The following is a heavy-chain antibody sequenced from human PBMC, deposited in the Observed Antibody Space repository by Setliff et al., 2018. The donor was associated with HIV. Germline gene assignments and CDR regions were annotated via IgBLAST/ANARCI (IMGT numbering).Heavy chain of an antibody. CDR2: ISTHSDKT. CDR3: AREKYGDKFDC. Sequence: GASEKVSCKASGYNFTNYGIGWVRQAPGQGLEYMGWISTHSDKTDYAQSVQGRVTMTIDTFTSTVYMELRSLRSDDTAMFYCAREKYGDKFDCWGQGTMVTVSS. V-gene: IGHV1-18*01. CDR1: GYNFTNYG. J-gene: IGHJ4*02. D-gene: IGHD2-8*01.